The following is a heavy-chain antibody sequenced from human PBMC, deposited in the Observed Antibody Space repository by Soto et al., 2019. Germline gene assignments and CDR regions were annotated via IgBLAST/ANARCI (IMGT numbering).Heavy chain of an antibody. CDR2: INHSGST. J-gene: IGHJ6*02. CDR1: GGSFSGYY. V-gene: IGHV4-34*01. Sequence: SETLSLTCAVYGGSFSGYYWSWIRQPPGKGLEWIGEINHSGSTNYNPSLKSRVTISVDTSKNQFSLKLSSVTAADTAVYYCARDGGYSYGYSPGYYYGMDVWGQGTTVTVFS. CDR3: ARDGGYSYGYSPGYYYGMDV. D-gene: IGHD5-18*01.